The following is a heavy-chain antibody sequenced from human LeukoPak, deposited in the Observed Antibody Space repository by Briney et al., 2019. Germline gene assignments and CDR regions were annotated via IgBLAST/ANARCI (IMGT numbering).Heavy chain of an antibody. CDR1: GGSISSSSYY. J-gene: IGHJ4*02. CDR3: ARVRGVHYVNFDY. CDR2: INHSGST. Sequence: PSETLSLTCTVVSGGSISSSSYYWGWIRQPPGKGLEWIGEINHSGSTNYNPSLKSRVTISVDTSKNQFSLKLSSVTAADTAVYYCARVRGVHYVNFDYWGQGTLVTVSS. D-gene: IGHD3-10*01. V-gene: IGHV4-39*07.